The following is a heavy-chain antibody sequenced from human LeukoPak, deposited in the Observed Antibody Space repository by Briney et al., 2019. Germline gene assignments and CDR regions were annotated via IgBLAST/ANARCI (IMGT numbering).Heavy chain of an antibody. Sequence: LPGGSLRLSCAASGSHFSSYSMNWVRQAPGEGLEGVLYLSRSRTPSYAVSVKGRFTISRDNAKNALYLQMNSLRAEDTAVYYCARDHHRRLYDSQARVTFDIWGQGTMVTVSS. CDR2: LSRSRTP. V-gene: IGHV3-48*01. D-gene: IGHD3-22*01. CDR3: ARDHHRRLYDSQARVTFDI. CDR1: GSHFSSYS. J-gene: IGHJ3*02.